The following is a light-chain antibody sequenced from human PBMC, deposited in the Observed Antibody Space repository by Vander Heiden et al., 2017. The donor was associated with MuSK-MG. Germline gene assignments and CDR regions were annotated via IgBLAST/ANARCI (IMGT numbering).Light chain of an antibody. J-gene: IGKJ3*01. CDR1: QSVSSD. V-gene: IGKV3-11*01. Sequence: EIVLTQSPATLSMSPGETATLSCRASQSVSSDLAWYQQKPGQPPRLVIYDSSNRGTGIPARFSGSGSGTDFTLTISSLEPEDFAVYYCQQRNNWPPLTFGSWDQGGYQT. CDR2: DSS. CDR3: QQRNNWPPLT.